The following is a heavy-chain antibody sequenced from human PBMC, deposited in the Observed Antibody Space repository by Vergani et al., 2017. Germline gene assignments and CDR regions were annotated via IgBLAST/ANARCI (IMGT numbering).Heavy chain of an antibody. J-gene: IGHJ5*02. CDR2: INHSGST. D-gene: IGHD3-22*01. CDR3: ARDGRYYYDSSGYSSNWFDP. V-gene: IGHV4-34*01. Sequence: QVQLQQWGAGLLKPSETLSLTCAVYGGSFSGYYWSWTRQPPGKGLEWIGEINHSGSTNYNPSLKSRVTISGDTSKNQFSLKLSSVTAADTAVYYCARDGRYYYDSSGYSSNWFDPWGQGTLVTVSS. CDR1: GGSFSGYY.